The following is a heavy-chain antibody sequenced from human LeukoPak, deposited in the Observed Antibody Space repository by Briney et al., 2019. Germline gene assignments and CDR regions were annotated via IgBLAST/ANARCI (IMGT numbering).Heavy chain of an antibody. CDR1: GGSISSGSYY. J-gene: IGHJ4*02. Sequence: SETLSLTCTVSGGSISSGSYYWSWIRQPAGKGLEWIGRIYTSGSTNYNPSLKSRVTISVDTSKNQFSLKLSSVTAADTAVYYCARASPRRLIDYWGQGTLVTVSS. V-gene: IGHV4-61*02. CDR3: ARASPRRLIDY. CDR2: IYTSGST.